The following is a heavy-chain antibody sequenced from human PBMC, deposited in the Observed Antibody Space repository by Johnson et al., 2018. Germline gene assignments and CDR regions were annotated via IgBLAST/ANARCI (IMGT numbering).Heavy chain of an antibody. Sequence: VQLVESGAEVKEPGESLKISCKGSRYSFTSYWIGWVRQMPGKGLEWRGIIYPGDSDTRYSPSFQGQVITSTEKSISTAYLHWSSLKAPDTAMYYWARHSVLVGATGGAFDIWVQGTMFTVSS. CDR3: ARHSVLVGATGGAFDI. V-gene: IGHV5-51*01. D-gene: IGHD1-26*01. CDR1: RYSFTSYW. J-gene: IGHJ3*02. CDR2: IYPGDSDT.